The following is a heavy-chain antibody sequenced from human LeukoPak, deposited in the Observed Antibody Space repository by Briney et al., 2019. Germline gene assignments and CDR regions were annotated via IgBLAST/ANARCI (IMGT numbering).Heavy chain of an antibody. J-gene: IGHJ4*02. CDR2: IWYDGSNK. D-gene: IGHD4-17*01. CDR1: GYTFSSYG. CDR3: AKDSGWDYGVLYYCVF. Sequence: GGSLRLSCAASGYTFSSYGMHWVRQAPGKGLEWVAVIWYDGSNKYYADSVEGRCTISRDTSKNTLYLRMNSLRAEDTAVYYCAKDSGWDYGVLYYCVFGGEGTRLSVPS. V-gene: IGHV3-33*06.